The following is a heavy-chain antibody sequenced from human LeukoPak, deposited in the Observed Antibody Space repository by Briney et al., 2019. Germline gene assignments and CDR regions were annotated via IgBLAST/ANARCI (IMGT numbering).Heavy chain of an antibody. J-gene: IGHJ4*02. Sequence: SETLSLTCTVSGGSISSYYWSWIRQPAGKGLEWIGRIYTSGSTNFNPSLKSRVTISLDTSKSQFSLKLSSVTAADTAVYYCARIYCSGGSCYEGYWGQGTLVTVSS. CDR3: ARIYCSGGSCYEGY. CDR2: IYTSGST. D-gene: IGHD2-15*01. CDR1: GGSISSYY. V-gene: IGHV4-4*07.